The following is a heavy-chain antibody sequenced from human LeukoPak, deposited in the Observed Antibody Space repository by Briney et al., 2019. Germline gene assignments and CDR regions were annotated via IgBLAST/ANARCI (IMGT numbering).Heavy chain of an antibody. V-gene: IGHV4-59*08. J-gene: IGHJ4*02. CDR3: ASSEDRGSGWYYFDY. CDR1: GGSISSYY. D-gene: IGHD6-19*01. Sequence: SQTLSLTCTVSGGSISSYYWSWIRQPPGKGLEWIGYIYYSGSTNYKPSLKSRVTISVDTSKNQFSLKLSSVTAADTAVYYCASSEDRGSGWYYFDYWGQGTLVTVSS. CDR2: IYYSGST.